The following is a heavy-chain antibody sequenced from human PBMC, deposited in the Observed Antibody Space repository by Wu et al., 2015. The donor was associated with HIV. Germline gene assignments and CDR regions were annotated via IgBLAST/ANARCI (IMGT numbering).Heavy chain of an antibody. Sequence: QVQLVQSGLEVKKTGASVKVSCKASGYTFSDYAISWVRQAPGEGLRWMAWISGYGGKPNYAQKFQGRVTMTRDTSISTAYMELSRLRSDDTAVYYCARDHPSWSYRFDYWGQGTLVTVSS. D-gene: IGHD3-16*02. CDR2: ISGYGGKP. CDR3: ARDHPSWSYRFDY. J-gene: IGHJ4*02. V-gene: IGHV1-18*01. CDR1: GYTFSDYA.